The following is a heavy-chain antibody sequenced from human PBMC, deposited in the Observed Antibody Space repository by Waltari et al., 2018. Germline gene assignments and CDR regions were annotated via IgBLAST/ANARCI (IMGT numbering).Heavy chain of an antibody. D-gene: IGHD5-18*01. Sequence: EVQLVESGGGLIQPGGSLRLSCAASGFTVSSNYMSWARQAPGKGLEWVSVIYSGGSTYYADSVKGRFTISRDNSKNTLYLQMNSLRAEDTAVYYCAREIRGYNQLDYWGQGTLVTVSS. CDR3: AREIRGYNQLDY. CDR1: GFTVSSNY. V-gene: IGHV3-53*01. J-gene: IGHJ4*02. CDR2: IYSGGST.